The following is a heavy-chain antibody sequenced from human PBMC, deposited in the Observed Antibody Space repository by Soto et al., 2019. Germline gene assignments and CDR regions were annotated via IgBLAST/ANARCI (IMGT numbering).Heavy chain of an antibody. CDR3: TKEGGPFPG. V-gene: IGHV3-23*01. Sequence: EVQMLESGGGLVQPGGCLRLSCATSGFTFSSYAMSWVRQAPEKGLEWVAAVTGSGSSTYYADSVKGRFTISRDNSKNTLYLQMNSLRVEDTAIYYCTKEGGPFPGWGQGTLVTVSS. CDR1: GFTFSSYA. CDR2: VTGSGSST. J-gene: IGHJ4*02. D-gene: IGHD3-16*01.